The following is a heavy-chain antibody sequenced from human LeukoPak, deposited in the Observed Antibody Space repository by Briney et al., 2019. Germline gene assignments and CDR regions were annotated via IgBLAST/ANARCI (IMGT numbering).Heavy chain of an antibody. Sequence: SETLSLTCTVSGGPISTSSYYWGWIRQTPAKRLEWIGSIHYHGSAFYNPSLQSRVTISVDTSKKQFSLRLSSVTAADMGVYYCARQISTRPEYFQEWGQGTLVSVSS. D-gene: IGHD6-6*01. CDR2: IHYHGSA. J-gene: IGHJ1*01. CDR3: ARQISTRPEYFQE. CDR1: GGPISTSSYY. V-gene: IGHV4-39*01.